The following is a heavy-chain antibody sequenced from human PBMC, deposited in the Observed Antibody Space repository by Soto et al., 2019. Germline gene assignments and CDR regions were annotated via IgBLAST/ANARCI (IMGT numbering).Heavy chain of an antibody. CDR1: DGSISSGGYS. CDR2: IYHSGST. V-gene: IGHV4-30-2*01. D-gene: IGHD1-20*01. J-gene: IGHJ4*02. Sequence: QLQLQESGSGLVKPSQTLSLTCAVSDGSISSGGYSWSWIRQPPGKGLEWIGYIYHSGSTYYNPSLKTRVTISVDWSKIQFSLKLSSVTAADTAVYYCARARVDNRNELDYWGQGTLVTVSS. CDR3: ARARVDNRNELDY.